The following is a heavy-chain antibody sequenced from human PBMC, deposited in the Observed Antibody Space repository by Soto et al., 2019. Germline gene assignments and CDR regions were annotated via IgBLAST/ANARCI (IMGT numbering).Heavy chain of an antibody. CDR3: ARHWPTVTT. J-gene: IGHJ5*02. CDR1: GGSISSSSYY. CDR2: IYYSGST. D-gene: IGHD4-17*01. V-gene: IGHV4-39*01. Sequence: QLQLQESGPGLVKPSETLTLTCTVSGGSISSSSYYWGWIRQPPGKGLEWIGSIYYSGSTYYNPSRXXRXTXXVDTSKNQFSLKLSSVTAADTAVYYCARHWPTVTTWGQGTLVTVSS.